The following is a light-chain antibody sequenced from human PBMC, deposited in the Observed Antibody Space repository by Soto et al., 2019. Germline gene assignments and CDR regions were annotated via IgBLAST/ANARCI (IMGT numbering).Light chain of an antibody. CDR1: QRISTY. Sequence: DIQMTQSPSTLSAGVGDRVTITCRASQRISTYLNWYQQKPGKAPTLLIYAASSLQSGVPSRFSGGGSGTDFTLTINTLQPEDFATYCCQQCYSSPRTFGQGTKVAIK. CDR2: AAS. J-gene: IGKJ1*01. CDR3: QQCYSSPRT. V-gene: IGKV1-39*01.